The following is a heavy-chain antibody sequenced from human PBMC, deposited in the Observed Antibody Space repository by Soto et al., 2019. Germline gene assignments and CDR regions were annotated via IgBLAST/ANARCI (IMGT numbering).Heavy chain of an antibody. Sequence: GGSLRLSCAASGFTFSSYGMHWVRQAPGKGLEWVAVIWYDGSNKYYADSVKGRFIISRDNSKNTLYLQMNSLRAEDTAVYYCARFGNSIMALDYWGQGTLVTVSS. CDR2: IWYDGSNK. V-gene: IGHV3-33*01. CDR3: ARFGNSIMALDY. D-gene: IGHD3-16*01. CDR1: GFTFSSYG. J-gene: IGHJ4*02.